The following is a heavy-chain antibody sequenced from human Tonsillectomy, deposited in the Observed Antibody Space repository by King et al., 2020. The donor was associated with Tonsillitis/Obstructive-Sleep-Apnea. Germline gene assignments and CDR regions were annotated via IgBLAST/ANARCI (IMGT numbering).Heavy chain of an antibody. CDR1: GGSFSGYY. D-gene: IGHD3-10*01. CDR3: ARALGEPGEY. CDR2: INHSGST. Sequence: VQLQQWGAGLLKPSETLSLTCAVYGGSFSGYYWSWIRQPPGKGLEWIGEINHSGSTNYNPSLKSRVTISVDTSKNQFSLKLSSVTAADTAVYYCARALGEPGEYWGQGTLVTVSS. V-gene: IGHV4-34*01. J-gene: IGHJ4*02.